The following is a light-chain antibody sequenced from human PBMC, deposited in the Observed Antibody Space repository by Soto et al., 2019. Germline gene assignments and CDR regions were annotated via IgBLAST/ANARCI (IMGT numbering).Light chain of an antibody. CDR1: ENVATNY. Sequence: IVLTQSPGTLSWSPGERATLSCRASENVATNYLAWYQQKPGQAPRLIILDASNRAADNPDRCSGSGSGTDFTLIIARLEPEDFEVYHCHQYASSPWTFGEGTKLEVK. CDR2: DAS. J-gene: IGKJ1*01. CDR3: HQYASSPWT. V-gene: IGKV3-20*01.